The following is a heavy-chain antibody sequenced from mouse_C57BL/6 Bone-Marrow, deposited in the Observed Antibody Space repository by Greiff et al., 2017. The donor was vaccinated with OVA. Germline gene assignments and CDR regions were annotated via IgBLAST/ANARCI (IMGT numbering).Heavy chain of an antibody. CDR1: GYTFTSYW. J-gene: IGHJ2*01. CDR3: GRGVRL. V-gene: IGHV1-69*01. CDR2: IDPSDSYT. Sequence: QVQLQQPGAELVMPGASVKLSCKASGYTFTSYWMHWVKQRPGQGLEWIGEIDPSDSYTNYNQKFKGKTTLTVDKSSSTAYMQLSSLTSEDSAVYYCGRGVRLWGQGTTLTVSS. D-gene: IGHD1-1*01.